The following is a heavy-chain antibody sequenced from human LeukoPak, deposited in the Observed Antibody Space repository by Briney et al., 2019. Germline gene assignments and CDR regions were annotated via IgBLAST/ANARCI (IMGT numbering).Heavy chain of an antibody. Sequence: PGGSLRLSCAASGFTFSSYAMSWVRQAPGKGLEWVSAISGSGGSTYYADSVKGRFTISRDNSKNTLYLQMNSLRAEDTVVYYCAKTRDFWSGYMDYWGQGTLVTVSS. CDR2: ISGSGGST. CDR3: AKTRDFWSGYMDY. J-gene: IGHJ4*02. D-gene: IGHD3-3*01. CDR1: GFTFSSYA. V-gene: IGHV3-23*01.